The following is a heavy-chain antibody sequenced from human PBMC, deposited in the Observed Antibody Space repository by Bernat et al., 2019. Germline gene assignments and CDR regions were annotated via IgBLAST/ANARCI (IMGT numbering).Heavy chain of an antibody. CDR2: INHSGST. V-gene: IGHV4-34*01. CDR1: GGSFSGYY. J-gene: IGHJ6*03. Sequence: QLQLQQWGAGLLKPSETLSLTCAVYGGSFSGYYWSWIRQPPGKGLEWIGEINHSGSTNYNPSLKSRVTISVDTSKNQFSLKLSSVTAADTAVYYCARGRVATTFYYYYYMDVWGKGTTVTVSS. D-gene: IGHD5-24*01. CDR3: ARGRVATTFYYYYYMDV.